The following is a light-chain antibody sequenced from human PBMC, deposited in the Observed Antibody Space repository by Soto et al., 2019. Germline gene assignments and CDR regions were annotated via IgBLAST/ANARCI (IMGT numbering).Light chain of an antibody. V-gene: IGKV1-27*01. CDR3: QKYNSAPRT. Sequence: IQMPPSPSSLSASVGDRVTITCRASQGISNYLAWYQQKPGKVPKLLVYAASTLQSGVPSRFSGSGSGTDFTLTISSLQPEDVATYYCQKYNSAPRTFGQGTKVEIK. CDR2: AAS. CDR1: QGISNY. J-gene: IGKJ1*01.